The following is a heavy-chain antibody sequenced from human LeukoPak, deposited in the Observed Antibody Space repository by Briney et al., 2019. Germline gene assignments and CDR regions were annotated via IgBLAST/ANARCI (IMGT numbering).Heavy chain of an antibody. CDR3: ARDRGSSGWYEFDY. Sequence: TGGSLTISCAASGFTSSNYWMSWVRQAPGKGLEWVANIKQDGSEKYYVDSVKGRFTISRDNAKNSLYLQMNSLRAEDTAVYYCARDRGSSGWYEFDYWGQGTLVTVSS. CDR1: GFTSSNYW. J-gene: IGHJ4*02. D-gene: IGHD6-19*01. V-gene: IGHV3-7*01. CDR2: IKQDGSEK.